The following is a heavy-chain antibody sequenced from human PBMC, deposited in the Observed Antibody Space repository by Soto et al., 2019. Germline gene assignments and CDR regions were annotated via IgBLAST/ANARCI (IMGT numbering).Heavy chain of an antibody. CDR3: ARDNKGGYYYYGMDV. Sequence: GGSLRLSCAASGFTFSSYEMNWVRQAPGKGLEWVSYISSSGSTIYYADSVKGRFTISRDNAKNSLYLQMNSLRAEDTAVYYCARDNKGGYYYYGMDVWGQGTTVNVAS. V-gene: IGHV3-48*03. CDR1: GFTFSSYE. CDR2: ISSSGSTI. J-gene: IGHJ6*02.